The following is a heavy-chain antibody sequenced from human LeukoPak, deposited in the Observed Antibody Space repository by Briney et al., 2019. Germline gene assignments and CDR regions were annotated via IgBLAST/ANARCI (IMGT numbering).Heavy chain of an antibody. CDR1: GGSISSYY. J-gene: IGHJ4*02. Sequence: SETLSLTCTVSGGSISSYYWSWIRQPPGKGLEWIGSIYHSGSTYYNPSLKSRVTISVDTSKNQFSLKLSSVTAADTAVYYCARGYAHNDYWGQGTLVTVSS. CDR3: ARGYAHNDY. D-gene: IGHD2-2*01. CDR2: IYHSGST. V-gene: IGHV4-38-2*02.